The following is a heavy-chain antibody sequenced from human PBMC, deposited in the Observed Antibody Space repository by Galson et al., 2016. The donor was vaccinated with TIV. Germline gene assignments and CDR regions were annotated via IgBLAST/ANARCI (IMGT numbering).Heavy chain of an antibody. CDR1: GLNLTAAW. CDR3: ARDRAYKAFDY. Sequence: SLRLSCAASGLNLTAAWMNWVRQVPGRGLEWVASMRPDGNEKYYEDSVQGRFSISRDNAKNSLFLQLDSLGGEDTAVYYCARDRAYKAFDYWGQGTLVIVSS. D-gene: IGHD1-14*01. J-gene: IGHJ4*02. V-gene: IGHV3-7*04. CDR2: MRPDGNEK.